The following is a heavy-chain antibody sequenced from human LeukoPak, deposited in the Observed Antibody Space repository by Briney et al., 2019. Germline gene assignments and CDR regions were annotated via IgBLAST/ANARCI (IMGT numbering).Heavy chain of an antibody. J-gene: IGHJ6*02. V-gene: IGHV3-23*01. CDR3: TTGPSYYYYGMDV. Sequence: GGSLRLSCAASGFTFSSYAVSWVRQAPRKGLEWVSAISGVGGTYYADSVKGRFTISRDNLKNTLYLQMNSLRAEDTAVYYCTTGPSYYYYGMDVWGQGTTVTVSS. CDR1: GFTFSSYA. CDR2: ISGVGGT.